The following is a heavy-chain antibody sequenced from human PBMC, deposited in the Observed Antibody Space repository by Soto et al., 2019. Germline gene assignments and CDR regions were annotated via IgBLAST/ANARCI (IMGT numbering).Heavy chain of an antibody. CDR2: IIPILGIA. J-gene: IGHJ4*02. V-gene: IGHV1-69*04. CDR1: GGPFSSYT. CDR3: ARDPYSSGWVLDY. Sequence: PGKVSCKASGGPFSSYTISWVRQAPGQGLEWMGRIIPILGIANYAQKFQGRVTITADKSTSTAYMELSSLRSEDTAVYYCARDPYSSGWVLDYWGQGTLVTVSS. D-gene: IGHD6-19*01.